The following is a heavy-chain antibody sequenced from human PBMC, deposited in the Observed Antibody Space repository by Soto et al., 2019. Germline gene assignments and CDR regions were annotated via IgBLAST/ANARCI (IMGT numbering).Heavy chain of an antibody. Sequence: ASVKVSCKASGYTFTSYYMHWVRQAPGQGLEWMGIINPSGGSTSYAQKFQGRVTMTRDTSTSTVYMELSSLRSEDTAVYYCARRRGESGTGKGNWFDPWGQGTLVTVSS. D-gene: IGHD3-10*01. CDR3: ARRRGESGTGKGNWFDP. V-gene: IGHV1-46*01. CDR1: GYTFTSYY. CDR2: INPSGGST. J-gene: IGHJ5*02.